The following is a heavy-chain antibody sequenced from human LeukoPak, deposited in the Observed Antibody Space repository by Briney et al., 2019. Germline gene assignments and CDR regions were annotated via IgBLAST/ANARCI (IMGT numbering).Heavy chain of an antibody. CDR1: GGSFSGSY. Sequence: SETLSLTCVVYGGSFSGSYWSWIRQPPGKGLEWIGEINHSGITNYNPSLKSRVTISVDTSKNQFSLKLSSVTAADTAVYYCARGGRARGYSDYGEDYWGQGTLVTVSS. CDR3: ARGGRARGYSDYGEDY. D-gene: IGHD5-12*01. J-gene: IGHJ4*02. CDR2: INHSGIT. V-gene: IGHV4-34*01.